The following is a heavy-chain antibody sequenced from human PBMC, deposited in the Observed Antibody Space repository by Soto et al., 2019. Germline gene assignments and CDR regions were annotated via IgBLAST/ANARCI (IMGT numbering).Heavy chain of an antibody. CDR3: ARELERVFDY. J-gene: IGHJ4*02. D-gene: IGHD1-1*01. Sequence: GGSLRLSCAASGFTFSSYAMHWVRQAPGKGLEWVAVIAYDGRNKYYADSVKGRFTISRDNSKNTLYLQMNILRIEDTAVYYCARELERVFDYWGQGTLVTVSS. CDR1: GFTFSSYA. V-gene: IGHV3-30*04. CDR2: IAYDGRNK.